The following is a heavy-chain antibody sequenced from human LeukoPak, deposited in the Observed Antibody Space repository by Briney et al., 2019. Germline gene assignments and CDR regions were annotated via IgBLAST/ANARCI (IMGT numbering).Heavy chain of an antibody. V-gene: IGHV3-23*01. J-gene: IGHJ5*02. Sequence: GGSLRLSCAGSGFTFSSYAMSWVRQAPGNGLEWVSAISGSGGTTYYADSVKGRFTISRDNSKNTLYLQMNSLRAEDTAVYYCAKDVVVAAANWFDPWGQGTLVTVSS. CDR3: AKDVVVAAANWFDP. CDR2: ISGSGGTT. CDR1: GFTFSSYA. D-gene: IGHD2-15*01.